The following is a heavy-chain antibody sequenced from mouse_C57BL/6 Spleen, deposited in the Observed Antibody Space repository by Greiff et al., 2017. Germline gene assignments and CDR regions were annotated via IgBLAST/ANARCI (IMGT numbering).Heavy chain of an antibody. CDR1: GYAFTNYL. D-gene: IGHD2-2*01. Sequence: QVQLKESGAELVRPGTSVKVSCKASGYAFTNYLIEWVKQRPGQGLEWIGVINPGSGGTNYNEKFKGKATLTADKSSSTAYMQLSSLTSEDSAVYFCARSYGYDGYFDVWGTGTTVTVSS. CDR2: INPGSGGT. V-gene: IGHV1-54*01. CDR3: ARSYGYDGYFDV. J-gene: IGHJ1*03.